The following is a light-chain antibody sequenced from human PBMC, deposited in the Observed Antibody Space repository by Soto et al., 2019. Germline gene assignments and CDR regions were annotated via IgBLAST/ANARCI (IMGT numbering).Light chain of an antibody. Sequence: QSALSQPASVSGSRGQSITMSCTGTSSDDGSYDFVSWYQQHPGKAPKLLIYEVSNRPSGVSARFSGSKSDNTASLTISGLQAADEADYFCSSYSSSTVRYVFGSGTKVTVL. CDR3: SSYSSSTVRYV. V-gene: IGLV2-14*01. CDR1: SSDDGSYDF. J-gene: IGLJ1*01. CDR2: EVS.